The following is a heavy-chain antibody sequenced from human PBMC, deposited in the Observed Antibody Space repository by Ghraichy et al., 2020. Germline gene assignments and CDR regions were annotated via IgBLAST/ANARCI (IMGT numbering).Heavy chain of an antibody. CDR2: IYSGGST. Sequence: GGSLRLSCAASGFTVSSNYMSWVRQAPGKGLEWVSVIYSGGSTYYADSVKGRFTISRDNSKNTLYLQMNSLRAEDTAVYYCARDRYGDYGMDVWGQGTTVTVSS. CDR1: GFTVSSNY. V-gene: IGHV3-66*01. CDR3: ARDRYGDYGMDV. D-gene: IGHD4-17*01. J-gene: IGHJ6*02.